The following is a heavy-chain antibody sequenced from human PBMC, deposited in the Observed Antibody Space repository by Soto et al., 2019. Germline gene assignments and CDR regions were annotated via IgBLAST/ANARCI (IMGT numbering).Heavy chain of an antibody. CDR2: TRNKVYSYTT. J-gene: IGHJ4*02. D-gene: IGHD3-16*01. V-gene: IGHV3-72*01. Sequence: EVQLVESGGGLVQPGGSLRLSCAASGFSVSDQYIDWVRQAPGKGLEWIGRTRNKVYSYTTEYAASVKGRFTISRDDSQNSLFLQMDSLKTEDTAVYFCASSWGYHRYFDYWGQGTLVTVSS. CDR1: GFSVSDQY. CDR3: ASSWGYHRYFDY.